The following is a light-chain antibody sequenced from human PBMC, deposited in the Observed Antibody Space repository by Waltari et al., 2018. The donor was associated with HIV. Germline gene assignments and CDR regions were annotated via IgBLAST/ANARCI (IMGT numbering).Light chain of an antibody. CDR2: KNN. V-gene: IGLV1-47*01. J-gene: IGLJ3*02. CDR3: GAWDDSLSAWV. Sequence: QSVLTQPPSASGTPGQRIIISCSAGRSNIEFNSVNLFQHLPGTAPTLLIQKNNHRTSGVPDRFSASKSGTSASLAIRGLRSEDEADYYCGAWDDSLSAWVFGGGTKLSVL. CDR1: RSNIEFNS.